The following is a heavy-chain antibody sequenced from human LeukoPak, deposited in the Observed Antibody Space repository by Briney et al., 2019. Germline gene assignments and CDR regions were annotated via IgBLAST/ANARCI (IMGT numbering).Heavy chain of an antibody. V-gene: IGHV4-59*01. J-gene: IGHJ5*01. CDR1: GGSISSYY. Sequence: PSETLSLTCAVSGGSISSYYWSWIRQPPGKGLEWIGYIYYSGSTNYNPSLKSRVTISVDTSKNQFSLKLISVTAADTAVYYCARSSYYDFWSGSPTYNWFDSWGQGTLVTVSS. CDR2: IYYSGST. D-gene: IGHD3-3*01. CDR3: ARSSYYDFWSGSPTYNWFDS.